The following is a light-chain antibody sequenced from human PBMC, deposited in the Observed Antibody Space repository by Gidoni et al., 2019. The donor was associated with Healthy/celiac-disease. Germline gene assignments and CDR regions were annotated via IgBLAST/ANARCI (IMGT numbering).Light chain of an antibody. J-gene: IGKJ4*01. CDR3: QQYYSTPLT. Sequence: DILMTHTPDSLAVSLGETATTNCTSSQSVLYSSNNKKYFAWYQQKPGQPPKLHIYWASTRESGVPDRFSGTGSGTDFTLTSSRLQAEAVAVYYCQQYYSTPLTFGGGTKVEIK. V-gene: IGKV4-1*01. CDR2: WAS. CDR1: QSVLYSSNNKKY.